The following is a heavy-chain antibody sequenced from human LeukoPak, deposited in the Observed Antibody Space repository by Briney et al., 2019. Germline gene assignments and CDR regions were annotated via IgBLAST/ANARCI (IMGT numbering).Heavy chain of an antibody. J-gene: IGHJ4*02. D-gene: IGHD1-26*01. Sequence: TSETLSLTCTVSGGSVSSTSYYWGWIRQPPVYGLEWIGNIYYSGRTSYNPSLTSRVTISVDTSRNQFSLKLTSVTAAHTPVYYCARGGSGAGQDYWGQGTLVTVSS. CDR2: IYYSGRT. CDR3: ARGGSGAGQDY. V-gene: IGHV4-39*01. CDR1: GGSVSSTSYY.